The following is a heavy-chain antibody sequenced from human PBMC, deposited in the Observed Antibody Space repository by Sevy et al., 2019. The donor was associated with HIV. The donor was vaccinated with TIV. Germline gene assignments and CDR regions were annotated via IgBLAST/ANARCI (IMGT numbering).Heavy chain of an antibody. J-gene: IGHJ4*02. V-gene: IGHV3-66*01. Sequence: GGSLRLSCAASGFTVNSNYMTWVRQAPGKGLGGVSVIHSDDTTYHADSVKDRFTISRDNFKNTLYLHMSSLIAEDTAVYYCARGKSGYGYALNYWGQGTLVTVSS. D-gene: IGHD5-18*01. CDR1: GFTVNSNY. CDR2: IHSDDTT. CDR3: ARGKSGYGYALNY.